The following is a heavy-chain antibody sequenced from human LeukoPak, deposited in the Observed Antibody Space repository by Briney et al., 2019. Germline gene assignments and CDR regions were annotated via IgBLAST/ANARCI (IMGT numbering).Heavy chain of an antibody. CDR1: GYAFTNYA. D-gene: IGHD6-19*01. CDR3: ARGDSSGWYVDY. CDR2: INAGNGNT. J-gene: IGHJ4*02. Sequence: ASVKVSCKASGYAFTNYAIQWVRQAPGQRLEWMGWINAGNGNTKYSQKFQGRVTITRDTSASTAYMELSSLRSEDTAVYYCARGDSSGWYVDYWGQGTLVTVSS. V-gene: IGHV1-3*01.